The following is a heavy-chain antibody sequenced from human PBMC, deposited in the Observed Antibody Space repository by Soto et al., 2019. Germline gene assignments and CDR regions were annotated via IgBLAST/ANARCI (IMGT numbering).Heavy chain of an antibody. D-gene: IGHD1-1*01. CDR2: MNPNTGNS. J-gene: IGHJ4*02. CDR3: ARRAETNGWNGFGADKYYFDF. CDR1: AYTFTSYD. V-gene: IGHV1-8*01. Sequence: ASVEVYCKASAYTFTSYDIYWVRQATGQGLEWMGWMNPNTGNSGYAQKFQGRVTMTSDTSISTAHMELSSLRSEDTAVYYCARRAETNGWNGFGADKYYFDFWGQGTLVTVSS.